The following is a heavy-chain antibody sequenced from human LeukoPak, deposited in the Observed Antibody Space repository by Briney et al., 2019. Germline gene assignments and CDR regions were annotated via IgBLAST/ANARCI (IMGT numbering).Heavy chain of an antibody. V-gene: IGHV3-48*01. Sequence: PGGSLRLSCAASGFTFSSYSMNWVRQAPGKGLEWISYISSSSITIYCADSVKGRFTISRDNAKNSLYLQMNSLRAEDTAVYYCARVTTLGYYFDHWGQGTLVTVSS. D-gene: IGHD3-16*01. J-gene: IGHJ4*02. CDR2: ISSSSITI. CDR3: ARVTTLGYYFDH. CDR1: GFTFSSYS.